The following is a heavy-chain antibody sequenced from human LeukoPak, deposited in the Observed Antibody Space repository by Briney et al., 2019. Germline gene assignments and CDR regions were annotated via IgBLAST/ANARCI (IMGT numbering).Heavy chain of an antibody. D-gene: IGHD4-23*01. Sequence: QTGGSLRLSCAASGFAFRSYGMNWVRQAPGKGLVWVSRIASDGSSTTYADSVKGRFSISRDNAKNTLYLQMNSLRVEDTAVYYCARGRPRGNDYWGQGTLVTVSS. J-gene: IGHJ4*02. V-gene: IGHV3-74*01. CDR3: ARGRPRGNDY. CDR2: IASDGSST. CDR1: GFAFRSYG.